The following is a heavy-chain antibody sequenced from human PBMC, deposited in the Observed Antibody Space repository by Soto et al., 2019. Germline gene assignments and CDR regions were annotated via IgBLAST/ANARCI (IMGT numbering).Heavy chain of an antibody. CDR3: AKRGSGSYYDY. CDR2: ISGSGGST. Sequence: VQLLESGGGMVQPGGSLRLSCAASGFTFSSYAMRWVRQAPGKGLEWVSAISGSGGSTYYADSVKGRFTISRDNSKKTLYLQMNSLRAEDTAVYYCAKRGSGSYYDYWGQGTLVTVSS. D-gene: IGHD3-10*01. J-gene: IGHJ4*02. CDR1: GFTFSSYA. V-gene: IGHV3-23*01.